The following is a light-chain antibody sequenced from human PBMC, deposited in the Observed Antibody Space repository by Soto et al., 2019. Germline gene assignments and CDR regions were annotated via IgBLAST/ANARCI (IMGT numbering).Light chain of an antibody. CDR1: SSDVGGYDY. Sequence: QSALTQPASLSGSPGQSITISCTGTSSDVGGYDYVSWYQQHPGKAPKLMIYSNDRRPSGVPDRFSGSKSGTSASLAISGLRSEDEADYYCAAWDNSLSGRVFGGGTKLTVL. CDR3: AAWDNSLSGRV. V-gene: IGLV2-14*01. J-gene: IGLJ3*02. CDR2: SND.